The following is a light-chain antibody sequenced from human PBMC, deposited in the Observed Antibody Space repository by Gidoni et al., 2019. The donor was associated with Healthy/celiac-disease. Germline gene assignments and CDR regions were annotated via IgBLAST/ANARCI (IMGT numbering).Light chain of an antibody. CDR1: QSISSY. Sequence: EIVFTPSPATLSFSPGERATLSCRASQSISSYLAWYQQKPGQAPRLLIYDASNRATGIPARFSGSGSGTDFTLTISSLEPEDFAVYYCQQRSNWPPFTFGPGTKVDIK. CDR3: QQRSNWPPFT. CDR2: DAS. J-gene: IGKJ3*01. V-gene: IGKV3-11*01.